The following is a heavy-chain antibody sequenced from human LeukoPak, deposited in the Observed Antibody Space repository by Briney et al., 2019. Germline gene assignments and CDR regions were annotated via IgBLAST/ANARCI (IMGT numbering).Heavy chain of an antibody. Sequence: GGSLRLSCAASGFTFSSYGMHWVRQAPGKGLGWVAVIWYDGSNKYYADSVKGRFTISRDNSKNTLYLQMNSLRAEDTAVYYCAREMTTVTTAHFDYWGQGTLVTVSS. CDR2: IWYDGSNK. J-gene: IGHJ4*02. CDR1: GFTFSSYG. CDR3: AREMTTVTTAHFDY. D-gene: IGHD4-17*01. V-gene: IGHV3-33*01.